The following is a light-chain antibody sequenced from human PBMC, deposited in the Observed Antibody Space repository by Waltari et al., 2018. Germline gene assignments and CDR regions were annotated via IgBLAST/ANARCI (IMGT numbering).Light chain of an antibody. Sequence: QSALTQPASVSGSPGQSITISCSGTDSDVGAYDFVSWYQQHPGKAPPLIIYEVSNRPSGTSNRFPASKSGNTASLTISGLQAEDEADYYCSSYTTSSAPGVFGTGTRVTVL. CDR3: SSYTTSSAPGV. CDR1: DSDVGAYDF. J-gene: IGLJ1*01. CDR2: EVS. V-gene: IGLV2-14*01.